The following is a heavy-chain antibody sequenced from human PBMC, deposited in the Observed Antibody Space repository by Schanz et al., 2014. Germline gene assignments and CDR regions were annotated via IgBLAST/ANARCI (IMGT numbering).Heavy chain of an antibody. CDR1: GYTFSSYG. V-gene: IGHV1-18*01. CDR3: ARGYGDSPTDF. CDR2: INGYNGHT. D-gene: IGHD4-17*01. J-gene: IGHJ4*02. Sequence: QVQLVQSGAEAKKPGASVKVSCKASGYTFSSYGITWVRQAPGQGREWMGWINGYNGHTLYAQKFQSRVTMTTDTSTSTSYMQLTSLRFDDTAVYYCARGYGDSPTDFWGQGTLVTVSS.